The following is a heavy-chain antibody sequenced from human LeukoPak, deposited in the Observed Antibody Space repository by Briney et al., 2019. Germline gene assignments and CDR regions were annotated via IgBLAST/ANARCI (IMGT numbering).Heavy chain of an antibody. CDR1: GGSISSSSYY. D-gene: IGHD2-2*01. CDR2: IYYSGST. J-gene: IGHJ5*02. V-gene: IGHV4-39*01. Sequence: PSETLSLTCTVSGGSISSSSYYWGWIRQPPGKGLEWIGSIYYSGSTYYNPSLKSRVTISVDTSKNQFSLKLSSVTAADTAVYYCAREGYCSSTSCYEGRFDPWGQGTLVTVSS. CDR3: AREGYCSSTSCYEGRFDP.